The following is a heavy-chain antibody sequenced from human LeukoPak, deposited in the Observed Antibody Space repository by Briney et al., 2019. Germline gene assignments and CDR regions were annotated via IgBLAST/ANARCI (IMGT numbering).Heavy chain of an antibody. D-gene: IGHD5-12*01. CDR2: IGYSAGT. Sequence: PGGSLRLSCVASGFTFGSHAMAWVRQAPGKGLEWVSVIGYSAGTNYADSVKGRFTISRDNSKNQLYLQMNSLRVEDTAVYYCATSGYSGYDRPSWGQGTLVTV. CDR3: ATSGYSGYDRPS. V-gene: IGHV3-23*01. CDR1: GFTFGSHA. J-gene: IGHJ5*02.